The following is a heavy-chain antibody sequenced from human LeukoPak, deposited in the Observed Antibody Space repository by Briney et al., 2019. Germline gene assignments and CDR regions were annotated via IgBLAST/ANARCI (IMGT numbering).Heavy chain of an antibody. CDR3: ARVRGYSGYDQYYYYGMDV. D-gene: IGHD5-12*01. CDR2: VFYSGST. CDR1: GGSISSSTYY. Sequence: SETLSLTCTVSGGSISSSTYYWGWIRQPPGKGLEWIGSVFYSGSTYYNPSLKSRVTISVATSKNQFSLKLSSVTAADTAVYYCARVRGYSGYDQYYYYGMDVWGQGTTVTVSS. J-gene: IGHJ6*02. V-gene: IGHV4-39*07.